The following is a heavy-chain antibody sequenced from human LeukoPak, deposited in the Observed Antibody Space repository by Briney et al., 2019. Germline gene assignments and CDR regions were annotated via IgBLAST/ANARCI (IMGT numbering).Heavy chain of an antibody. CDR1: GFTFSSYG. J-gene: IGHJ4*02. CDR2: ISGSGGST. CDR3: ATRGWYSSGWYFDY. Sequence: GGSLRLSCAASGFTFSSYGMSWVRQAPGKGLEWVSAISGSGGSTYYADSVKGRFTISRDNSKNTLYLQMNSLRAEDTAVYYCATRGWYSSGWYFDYWGQGTLVTVSS. V-gene: IGHV3-23*01. D-gene: IGHD6-19*01.